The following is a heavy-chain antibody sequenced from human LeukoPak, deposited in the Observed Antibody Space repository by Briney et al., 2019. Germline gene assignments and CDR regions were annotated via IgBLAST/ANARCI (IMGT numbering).Heavy chain of an antibody. D-gene: IGHD2-2*01. CDR1: GFTFLSYG. Sequence: GGSLRLSCAASGFTFLSYGMHWVRQAPGKGLEWVAFIRYDGSNKYYADSVKGRFTISRDNSKNTLYLQMNSLRAEDTALYYCAKDIPYCSSTSCYLGGIWFDPWGQGTLVTVSS. J-gene: IGHJ5*02. V-gene: IGHV3-30*02. CDR2: IRYDGSNK. CDR3: AKDIPYCSSTSCYLGGIWFDP.